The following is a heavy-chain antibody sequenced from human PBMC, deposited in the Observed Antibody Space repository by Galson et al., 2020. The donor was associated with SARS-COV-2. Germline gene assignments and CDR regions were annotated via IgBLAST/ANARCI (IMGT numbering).Heavy chain of an antibody. V-gene: IGHV3-11*04. J-gene: IGHJ1*01. D-gene: IGHD6-6*01. CDR2: ISSSGSTI. CDR1: GFTFSDYY. CDR3: ARDLPYSISEY. Sequence: NSGGSLRLSCAASGFTFSDYYMSWIRQAPGKGLEWVSYISSSGSTIYYADSVKGRFTISRDNAKNSLYLQMNSLRAEDTAVYYCARDLPYSISEYWGQGTLVTVSS.